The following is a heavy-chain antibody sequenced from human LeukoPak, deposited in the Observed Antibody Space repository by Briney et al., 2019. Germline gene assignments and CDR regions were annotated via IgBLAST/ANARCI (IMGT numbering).Heavy chain of an antibody. D-gene: IGHD3-10*01. J-gene: IGHJ4*02. Sequence: ASVKVSCKASGYTFTSYYMHWVRQAPGQGLEWMGIINPSGGSTSYAQKFQGRVTMTRDTSTSTVYMELSSLRSEDTAVYYCAREGGGYYYASAGLDYWGQGTLVTVSS. CDR3: AREGGGYYYASAGLDY. CDR1: GYTFTSYY. CDR2: INPSGGST. V-gene: IGHV1-46*01.